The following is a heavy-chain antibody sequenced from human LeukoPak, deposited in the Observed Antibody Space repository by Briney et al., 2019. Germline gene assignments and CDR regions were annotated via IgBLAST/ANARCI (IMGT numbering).Heavy chain of an antibody. CDR2: ISSSSSYI. D-gene: IGHD6-13*01. CDR3: ARDLQLEFRKYYYYYYGMDV. V-gene: IGHV3-21*01. J-gene: IGHJ6*02. CDR1: GFTFSGYS. Sequence: PGGSLRLSCAASGFTFSGYSMNWVRQAPGKGPEWVSSISSSSSYIYYADSVKGRFTISRDNAKNSLYLQMNSLRAEDTAVYYCARDLQLEFRKYYYYYYGMDVWGQGTTVTVSS.